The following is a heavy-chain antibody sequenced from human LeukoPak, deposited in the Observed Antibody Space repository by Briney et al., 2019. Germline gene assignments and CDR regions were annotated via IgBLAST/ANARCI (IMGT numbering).Heavy chain of an antibody. J-gene: IGHJ4*02. Sequence: GTSVKVSCKASGFTFTSSTMQWVRQARGQRLEWIGWIAVGSGNTNYAQKFQGRVSITRDMSTSTAYMELSSLRSEDTALYCCAAVFGSGYYYYFDYWGQGTLVTVSS. CDR3: AAVFGSGYYYYFDY. D-gene: IGHD3-22*01. CDR2: IAVGSGNT. V-gene: IGHV1-58*02. CDR1: GFTFTSST.